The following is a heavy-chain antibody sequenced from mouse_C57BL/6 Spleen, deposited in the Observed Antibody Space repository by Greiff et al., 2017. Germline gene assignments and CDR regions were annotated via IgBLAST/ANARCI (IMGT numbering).Heavy chain of an antibody. Sequence: VKLQQSGAELVMPGASVKLSCKASGYTFTNYWMHWVKQRPGQGLEWIGEIDPSASYTNYNQKFKGKSTLTVDKSSSTAYMQLSSLTSEDSAVYCGARQGGSSLFDYWGQGTTLTVSS. V-gene: IGHV1-69*01. CDR1: GYTFTNYW. CDR3: ARQGGSSLFDY. J-gene: IGHJ2*01. CDR2: IDPSASYT. D-gene: IGHD1-1*01.